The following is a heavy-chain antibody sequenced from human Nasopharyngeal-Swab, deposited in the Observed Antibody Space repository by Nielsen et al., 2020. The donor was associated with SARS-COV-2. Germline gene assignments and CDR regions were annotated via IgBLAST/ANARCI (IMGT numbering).Heavy chain of an antibody. V-gene: IGHV3-7*03. CDR1: GFTFSSYW. J-gene: IGHJ6*02. CDR3: ARDNDYGDYALYYYYYGMDV. Sequence: GESLRLSCAASGFTFSSYWMSWVRQAPGKGLEWVANIKQDGSEKYYVDSVKGRFTISRDNAKNSLYLQMNSLRAEDTAVYYCARDNDYGDYALYYYYYGMDVWGQGTTVTVSS. CDR2: IKQDGSEK. D-gene: IGHD4-17*01.